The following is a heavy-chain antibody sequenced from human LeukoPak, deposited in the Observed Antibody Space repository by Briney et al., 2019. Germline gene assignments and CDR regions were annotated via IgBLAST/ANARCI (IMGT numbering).Heavy chain of an antibody. V-gene: IGHV4-61*02. CDR1: GGSMSSDIFY. Sequence: KTSQTLSLTCTVSGGSMSSDIFYWSWIRQPAGKGLEWIGRISTNGNTNYNPSLKSRVTISVDTSKNQFSLILNSVTAADTAVYYCAMSNSVIRFDYWGQGTLVTVSS. J-gene: IGHJ4*02. CDR2: ISTNGNT. CDR3: AMSNSVIRFDY. D-gene: IGHD2/OR15-2a*01.